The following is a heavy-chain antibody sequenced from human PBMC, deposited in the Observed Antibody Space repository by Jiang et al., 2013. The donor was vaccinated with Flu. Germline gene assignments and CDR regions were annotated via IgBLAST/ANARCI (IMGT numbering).Heavy chain of an antibody. CDR2: INPYTRTT. J-gene: IGHJ4*02. CDR3: AGDRSDRGNAAMATDY. Sequence: FSNHYVHWVRQAPGQGLEWMGIINPYTRTTTYAQRFKGRLTLTRDTSTSTLYMELRSLRSKDTAVYYCAGDRSDRGNAAMATDYWGQGTLVSVAT. D-gene: IGHD5-18*01. V-gene: IGHV1-46*01. CDR1: FSNHY.